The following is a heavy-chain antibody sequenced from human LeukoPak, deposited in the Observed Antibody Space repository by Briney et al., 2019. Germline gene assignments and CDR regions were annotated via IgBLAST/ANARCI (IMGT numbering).Heavy chain of an antibody. CDR2: IYTSGNT. Sequence: PSETLSLTCKVSGGSIRSGRNYWSWIRQPAGKGLEWIGRIYTSGNTNYNPSLKSRVTISVDTSKNQFSLKLSSVTAADTAVYYCARELSPEAFDIWGQGTMVIVSS. J-gene: IGHJ3*02. CDR1: GGSIRSGRNY. V-gene: IGHV4-61*02. D-gene: IGHD1-14*01. CDR3: ARELSPEAFDI.